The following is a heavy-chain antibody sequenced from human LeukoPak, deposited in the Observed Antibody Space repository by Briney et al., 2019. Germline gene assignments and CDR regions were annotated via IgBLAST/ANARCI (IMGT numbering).Heavy chain of an antibody. V-gene: IGHV3-23*01. CDR1: GFTFSSYA. J-gene: IGHJ3*02. CDR2: ISGSGGST. CDR3: AKDRVRGGYSYGFDAFDI. Sequence: PGGSLRLSCAASGFTFSSYAMSWVRQAPGKGLEWVSAISGSGGSTYYADSVKGRFTISRDNSKNTLYLQMNSLRAEDTAVYYCAKDRVRGGYSYGFDAFDIWGQGTMVTVSS. D-gene: IGHD5-18*01.